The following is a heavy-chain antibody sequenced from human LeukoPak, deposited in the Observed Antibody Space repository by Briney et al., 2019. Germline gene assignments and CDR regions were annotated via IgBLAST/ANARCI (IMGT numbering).Heavy chain of an antibody. Sequence: PETLSLTCAVYGGSFSGYYWSWIRQPPGKGLEWIGEINHSGSTNYNPSLKSRVTMSVDTSKNQFSLKLSSVTAADTAVYYCARVYPERIAAAGTSEKYYYYYGMDVWGQGTTVTVSS. V-gene: IGHV4-34*01. D-gene: IGHD6-13*01. J-gene: IGHJ6*02. CDR3: ARVYPERIAAAGTSEKYYYYYGMDV. CDR1: GGSFSGYY. CDR2: INHSGST.